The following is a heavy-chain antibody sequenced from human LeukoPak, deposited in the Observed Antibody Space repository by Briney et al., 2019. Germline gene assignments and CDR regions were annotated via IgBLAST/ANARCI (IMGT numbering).Heavy chain of an antibody. CDR3: ARGFGSGTSPIDL. J-gene: IGHJ5*02. V-gene: IGHV4-4*07. CDR2: IYSTDLT. Sequence: SETLSLTCTVSGRSIRSVYWNWIRQSAGKGLEWIVRIYSTDLTNYNPSLKSRVTLSVDMSKNELSLTLKSVSAADTAVYFCARGFGSGTSPIDLWGQGALVTVSS. D-gene: IGHD3-10*01. CDR1: GRSIRSVY.